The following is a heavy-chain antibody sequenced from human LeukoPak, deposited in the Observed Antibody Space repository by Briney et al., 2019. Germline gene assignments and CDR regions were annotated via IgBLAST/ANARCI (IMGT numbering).Heavy chain of an antibody. D-gene: IGHD3-10*01. Sequence: GGSLRLSCAASGFTFSSYWMSWVRQAPGKGLEWVANIKQDGSEKYYVDSVKGRFTISRDNAKNSLYPQMNSLRAEDTAVYYCARVAGDNWFDPWGQGTLVTVSS. J-gene: IGHJ5*02. CDR1: GFTFSSYW. CDR2: IKQDGSEK. V-gene: IGHV3-7*01. CDR3: ARVAGDNWFDP.